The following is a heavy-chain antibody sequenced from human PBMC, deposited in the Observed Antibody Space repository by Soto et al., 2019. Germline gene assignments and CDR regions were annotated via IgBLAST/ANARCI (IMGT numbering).Heavy chain of an antibody. CDR2: INAGNGNT. CDR3: ARIPYCGGDCYLADWYFDL. Sequence: ASVKVSCKASGYTFTSYAMHWVRQAPGQRLEWMGWINAGNGNTKYSQKFQGRVTITRDTSASTAYMELSSLRSEDTAVYYCARIPYCGGDCYLADWYFDLWGRGTLVTVSS. J-gene: IGHJ2*01. V-gene: IGHV1-3*01. D-gene: IGHD2-21*01. CDR1: GYTFTSYA.